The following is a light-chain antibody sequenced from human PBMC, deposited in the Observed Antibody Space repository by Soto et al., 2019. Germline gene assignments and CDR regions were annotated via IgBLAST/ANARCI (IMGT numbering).Light chain of an antibody. J-gene: IGLJ1*01. V-gene: IGLV3-1*01. CDR2: QDS. Sequence: SYELTQPPSVSVSPGQTASITCSGDKLGDKYVCWYHQKPGQSPVLVIYQDSKRPSGFPGRFSGSNSGNTATLTISGTQPMDEADYYCQAWDRSTGVFGTGTKLTVL. CDR3: QAWDRSTGV. CDR1: KLGDKY.